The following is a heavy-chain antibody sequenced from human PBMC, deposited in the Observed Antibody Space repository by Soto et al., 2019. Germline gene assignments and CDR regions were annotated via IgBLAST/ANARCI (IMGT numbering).Heavy chain of an antibody. V-gene: IGHV3-30*03. D-gene: IGHD6-6*01. CDR1: GFTFSSYA. CDR3: ARGSDKYSSSAGYGY. J-gene: IGHJ4*02. Sequence: PGGSLRLSCVASGFTFSSYAMNWVRQAPGKGLEWVAFISYDGTYEYYVDSVKGRFAISRDNAKKTLFLQMNSLRADDTPLYYCARGSDKYSSSAGYGYWGQGTLVTVS. CDR2: ISYDGTYE.